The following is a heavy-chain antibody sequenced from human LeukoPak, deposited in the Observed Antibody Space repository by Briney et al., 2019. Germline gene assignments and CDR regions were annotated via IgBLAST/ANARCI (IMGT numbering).Heavy chain of an antibody. CDR2: INPNSGGT. J-gene: IGHJ4*02. CDR3: ARALSSGYYYYFDS. V-gene: IGHV1-2*02. D-gene: IGHD3-22*01. Sequence: ASVKVSCKASGYTFTGYYMHWVRQAPGQGLEWMGWINPNSGGTNYAQKFQGRVTMTRDTSISTAYMELSRLRSDDTAVYYCARALSSGYYYYFDSWGQGTLVTVSS. CDR1: GYTFTGYY.